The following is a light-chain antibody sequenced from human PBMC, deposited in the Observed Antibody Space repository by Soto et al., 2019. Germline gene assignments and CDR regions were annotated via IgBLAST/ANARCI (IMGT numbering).Light chain of an antibody. Sequence: EIVLTQSPATLSLSPGEGATLSCRASQSVSSYLAWYQQKPGQAPRLLIYDASNRATGIPARFSGSGSGTDFTLTISSLEPEDFAVYYCQQYYSTPPTFGGGTKLEIK. J-gene: IGKJ4*01. CDR1: QSVSSY. CDR3: QQYYSTPPT. V-gene: IGKV3-11*01. CDR2: DAS.